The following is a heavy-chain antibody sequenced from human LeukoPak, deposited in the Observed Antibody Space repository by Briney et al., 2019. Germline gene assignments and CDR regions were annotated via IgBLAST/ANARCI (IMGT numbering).Heavy chain of an antibody. Sequence: SVKVSCKASGGTFSSYAISWVRQAPGQGLEWMGGIIPIFGTANYAQKFQGRVTITADESTSTAYMELSSLRSEDTAVYYCARVSTPAANYYYYGMDVWGQGTTVTVSS. D-gene: IGHD6-13*01. CDR3: ARVSTPAANYYYYGMDV. CDR1: GGTFSSYA. V-gene: IGHV1-69*13. J-gene: IGHJ6*02. CDR2: IIPIFGTA.